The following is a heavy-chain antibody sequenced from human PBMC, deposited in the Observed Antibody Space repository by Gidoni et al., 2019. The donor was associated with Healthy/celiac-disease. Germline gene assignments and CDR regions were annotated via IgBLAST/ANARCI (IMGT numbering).Heavy chain of an antibody. CDR3: TTVERYPPDWFDP. V-gene: IGHV3-15*01. Sequence: EVQLVESGGGLVKPGGSLSLSCAASGFTFSNAWMSWVRQAPGKGLEGVGRIKSKTDGGTTDYAAPVKGRFTISRDDSKNTLYLQMNSLKTEDTAVYYCTTVERYPPDWFDPWGQGTLVTVSS. CDR1: GFTFSNAW. J-gene: IGHJ5*02. D-gene: IGHD1-1*01. CDR2: IKSKTDGGTT.